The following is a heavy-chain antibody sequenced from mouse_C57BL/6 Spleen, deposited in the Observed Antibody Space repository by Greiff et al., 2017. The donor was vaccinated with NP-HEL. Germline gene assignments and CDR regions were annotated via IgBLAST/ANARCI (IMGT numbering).Heavy chain of an antibody. V-gene: IGHV5-16*01. Sequence: EVKLMESEGGLVQPGSSMKLSCTASGFTFSDYYMAWVRQVPEKGLEWVANINYDGSSTYYLDSLKSRFIISRDNAKNILYLQMSSLKSEDTATYYCARASSNYAMDYWGQGTSVTVSS. CDR2: INYDGSST. CDR1: GFTFSDYY. CDR3: ARASSNYAMDY. J-gene: IGHJ4*01.